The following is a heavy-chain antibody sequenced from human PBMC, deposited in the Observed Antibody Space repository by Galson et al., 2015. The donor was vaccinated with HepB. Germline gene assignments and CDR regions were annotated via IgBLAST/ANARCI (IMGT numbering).Heavy chain of an antibody. J-gene: IGHJ4*02. V-gene: IGHV1-69*13. CDR3: ARERTGSGVFDY. D-gene: IGHD3-10*01. Sequence: SVKVSCKASGGTFSSYAISWVRQAPGQGLEWMGGIIPIFGTANYAQKFQGRVTITADESTSTAYMELSSLRSEDTAVYYCARERTGSGVFDYWGQGTLVTVSS. CDR2: IIPIFGTA. CDR1: GGTFSSYA.